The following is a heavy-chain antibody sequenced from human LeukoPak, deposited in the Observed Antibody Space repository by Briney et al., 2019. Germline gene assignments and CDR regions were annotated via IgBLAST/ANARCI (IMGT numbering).Heavy chain of an antibody. CDR2: IYYSGST. J-gene: IGHJ5*02. CDR1: GGSISSGDYY. V-gene: IGHV4-30-4*01. D-gene: IGHD4-17*01. CDR3: AREDGDSNWFDP. Sequence: SETLSLTCTVSGGSISSGDYYWSWIRQPPGTGLEWIGYIYYSGSTYYNPSLKSRVTISVDTSKNQFSLKLSSVTAADTAVYYCAREDGDSNWFDPWGQGTLVTVSS.